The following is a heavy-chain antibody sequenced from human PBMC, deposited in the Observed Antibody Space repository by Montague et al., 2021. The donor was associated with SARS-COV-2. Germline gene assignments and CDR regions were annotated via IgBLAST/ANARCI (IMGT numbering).Heavy chain of an antibody. D-gene: IGHD2/OR15-2a*01. V-gene: IGHV4-61*02. CDR2: IYTTGST. CDR1: GDSITSDDSY. CDR3: ARDDFRWDFDC. J-gene: IGHJ4*02. Sequence: TLSLTCTVSGDSITSDDSYWSWIRQPAGKGLEWIGCIYTTGSTYYNPSLKSRLTISLDTSKKQFSLKLSAVTAADTAVYYCARDDFRWDFDCWGQGTLVTVSS.